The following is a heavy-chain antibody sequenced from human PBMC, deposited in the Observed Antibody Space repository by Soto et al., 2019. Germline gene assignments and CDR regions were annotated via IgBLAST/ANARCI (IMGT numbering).Heavy chain of an antibody. Sequence: QITLKESGPTLVKPTQTLTLTCTFSGFSLSTSGVGVGWIRQPPGKALEWLALIYWDDDKRYSPSLKSRLTITKDTSKNQVVLTMTNMDPVDTATYYCAHRSPNYYDSSGYYQISGLVEPGGGMDVWGQGTTVTVSS. CDR1: GFSLSTSGVG. J-gene: IGHJ6*02. D-gene: IGHD3-22*01. CDR3: AHRSPNYYDSSGYYQISGLVEPGGGMDV. V-gene: IGHV2-5*02. CDR2: IYWDDDK.